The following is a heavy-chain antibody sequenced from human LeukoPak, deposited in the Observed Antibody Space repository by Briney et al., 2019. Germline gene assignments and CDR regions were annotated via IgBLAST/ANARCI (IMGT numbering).Heavy chain of an antibody. J-gene: IGHJ4*02. V-gene: IGHV3-49*03. D-gene: IGHD6-19*01. CDR2: IKSKAYGGTT. CDR3: TASSGWYYFDY. CDR1: GFTFGDYA. Sequence: GGSLRLSCTASGFTFGDYAMSWFRQAPGKGLEWVGFIKSKAYGGTTEYAASVKGRFSISRDDSKSIAYLQMNSLKTEDTAVYYCTASSGWYYFDYWGQGTLVTVSS.